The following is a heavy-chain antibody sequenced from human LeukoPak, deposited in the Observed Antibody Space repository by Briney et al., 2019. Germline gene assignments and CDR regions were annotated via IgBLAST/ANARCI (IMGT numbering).Heavy chain of an antibody. CDR1: GDSISRYY. Sequence: SETLSLTCIISGDSISRYYWSWIRQPPGKGLEWIGYVYSSGSTDYNPSLKSRLTISADMSKNLFSLKLRSVTAADTAVYYCASHCGTTDCYSYYAMDVWGQGTTVIV. CDR3: ASHCGTTDCYSYYAMDV. CDR2: VYSSGST. J-gene: IGHJ6*02. V-gene: IGHV4-59*08. D-gene: IGHD2-21*01.